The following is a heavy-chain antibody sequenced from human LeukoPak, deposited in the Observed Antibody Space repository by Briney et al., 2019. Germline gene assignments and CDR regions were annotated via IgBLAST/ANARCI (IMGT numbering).Heavy chain of an antibody. CDR1: GFTFSSYA. D-gene: IGHD1-1*01. Sequence: QAGGSLRLSCAASGFTFSSYAMSWVRQAPGKGLEWVSAISGSGGSTYYADSVKGRFTISRDNSKNTLYLQMNSLRAEDTAVYYCARTTTFAPHFDYWGQGTLVTVSS. V-gene: IGHV3-23*01. CDR3: ARTTTFAPHFDY. CDR2: ISGSGGST. J-gene: IGHJ4*02.